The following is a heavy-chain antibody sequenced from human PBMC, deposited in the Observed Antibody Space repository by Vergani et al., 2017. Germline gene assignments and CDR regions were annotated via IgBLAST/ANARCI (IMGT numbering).Heavy chain of an antibody. CDR3: ARGPPPPNYYDSTSGYYYYMDV. CDR1: GYTLTELS. V-gene: IGHV1-24*01. J-gene: IGHJ6*03. CDR2: FDPEDGET. D-gene: IGHD3-22*01. Sequence: QVQLVQSGAEVKKPGASVKVSCKVSGYTLTELSMHWVRQAPGKGLEWMGGFDPEDGETIYAQKFQGRVTMTRDTSISTAYMELSRLRSDDTAVYYCARGPPPPNYYDSTSGYYYYMDVWGKGTTVTVSS.